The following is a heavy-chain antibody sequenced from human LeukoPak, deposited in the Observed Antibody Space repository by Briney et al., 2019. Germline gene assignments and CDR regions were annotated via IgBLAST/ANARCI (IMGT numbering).Heavy chain of an antibody. CDR1: GFTFSSYG. CDR2: ISYDGSNK. V-gene: IGHV3-30*18. J-gene: IGHJ4*02. CDR3: AKWEYYGSRLRSPADY. Sequence: GRSLRLSCAASGFTFSSYGMHWVRQAPGKGLEWVAVISYDGSNKYYADSVKGRFTISRDNSKNTLYLQMNSLRAEDTAVYYCAKWEYYGSRLRSPADYWGQGTLVTVSS. D-gene: IGHD3-10*01.